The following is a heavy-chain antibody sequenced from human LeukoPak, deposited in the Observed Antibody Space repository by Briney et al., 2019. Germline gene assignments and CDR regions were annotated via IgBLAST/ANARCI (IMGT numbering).Heavy chain of an antibody. Sequence: PSETLSLTCTVSGGSISSSSYYWSWIRQPAGKGLEWIGRIYTSGSTNYNPSLKSRVTMSVDTSKNQFSLKLSSVTAADTAVYYCAREYCSSTSCYLLPGAFDIWGQGTMVTVSS. CDR3: AREYCSSTSCYLLPGAFDI. D-gene: IGHD2-2*01. CDR1: GGSISSSSYY. V-gene: IGHV4-61*02. CDR2: IYTSGST. J-gene: IGHJ3*02.